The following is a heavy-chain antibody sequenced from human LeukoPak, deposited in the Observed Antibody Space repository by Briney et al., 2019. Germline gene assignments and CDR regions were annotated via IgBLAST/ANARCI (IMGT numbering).Heavy chain of an antibody. V-gene: IGHV3-21*01. CDR1: GFTFSSYS. CDR3: ARAPKISETYCDFWSGHQYYMDV. Sequence: GGSLRLSCAASGFTFSSYSMNWVRQAPGKGLEWVSSISSSSSYIYYADSVKGRFTISRDNAKNSLYLQMNSLRAEDTAVYYCARAPKISETYCDFWSGHQYYMDVWGKGTTVTVSS. D-gene: IGHD3-3*01. J-gene: IGHJ6*03. CDR2: ISSSSSYI.